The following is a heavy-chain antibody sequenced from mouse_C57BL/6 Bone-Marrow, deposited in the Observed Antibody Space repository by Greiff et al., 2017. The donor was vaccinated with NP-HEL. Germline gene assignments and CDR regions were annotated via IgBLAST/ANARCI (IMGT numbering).Heavy chain of an antibody. CDR3: ARHAPYDGYYVPYAMDY. CDR1: GYTFTEYT. CDR2: FYPGSGSI. V-gene: IGHV1-62-2*01. D-gene: IGHD2-3*01. J-gene: IGHJ4*01. Sequence: VKLMESGAELVKPGASVKLSCKASGYTFTEYTIHWVKQRSGQGLEWIGWFYPGSGSIKYNEKFKDKATLTADKSSSTVYMELSRLTSEDSAVYFCARHAPYDGYYVPYAMDYWGQGTSVTVSS.